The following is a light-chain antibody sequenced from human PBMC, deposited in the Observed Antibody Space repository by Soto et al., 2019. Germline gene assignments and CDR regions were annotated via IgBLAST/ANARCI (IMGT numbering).Light chain of an antibody. CDR3: KQYDNLPPYT. V-gene: IGKV1-33*01. CDR1: QDISNY. Sequence: DIQMTQSPSSLSASVGDRVTITCQASQDISNYLNWYQQKPGKAPKLLIYDASNLETGVQSRFRGSGSGTHFTFTISSPQPEDIATYCCKQYDNLPPYTFGQGTKLEIK. J-gene: IGKJ2*01. CDR2: DAS.